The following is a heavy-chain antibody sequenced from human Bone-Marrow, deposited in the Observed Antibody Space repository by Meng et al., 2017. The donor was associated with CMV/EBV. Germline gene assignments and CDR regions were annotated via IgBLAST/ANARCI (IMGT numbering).Heavy chain of an antibody. Sequence: ASVKVSCKASGYTFTSYYMHWVRQAPGQGLEWMGIINPSGGSTSYAQKFQGRVTMTRDTSTSTVYTELSSLRSEDTAVYYCAGSGAQLRFLEWLSPYYYYGMDVWGQGTTVTVSS. CDR1: GYTFTSYY. V-gene: IGHV1-46*01. D-gene: IGHD3-3*01. CDR3: AGSGAQLRFLEWLSPYYYYGMDV. CDR2: INPSGGST. J-gene: IGHJ6*02.